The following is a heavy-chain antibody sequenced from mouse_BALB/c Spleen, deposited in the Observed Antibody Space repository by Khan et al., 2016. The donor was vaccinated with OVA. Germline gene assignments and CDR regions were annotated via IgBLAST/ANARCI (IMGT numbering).Heavy chain of an antibody. D-gene: IGHD1-1*01. V-gene: IGHV3-2*02. CDR2: ISYNGNT. Sequence: EVQLQESGPGLVKPSQSLSLTCPVTGYSITTDYAWNWIRQFPGNKLEWMGFISYNGNTKYNPSLKSRISITRDTSKNQFFLQLKSVTTEDTARYYCARVYGGDFDYWGQGTTLTVSS. CDR1: GYSITTDYA. CDR3: ARVYGGDFDY. J-gene: IGHJ2*01.